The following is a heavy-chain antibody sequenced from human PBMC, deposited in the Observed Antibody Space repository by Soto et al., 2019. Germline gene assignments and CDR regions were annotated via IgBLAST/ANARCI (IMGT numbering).Heavy chain of an antibody. CDR3: AREVAMVRGVIITGYDAFDI. CDR1: GDSVSSNSAA. D-gene: IGHD3-10*01. V-gene: IGHV6-1*01. CDR2: TYYRSKWYN. Sequence: PSQTLSLTCAISGDSVSSNSAAWNWIRQSPSRGLEWLGRTYYRSKWYNDYAVSVKSRITINPDTSKNQFSLQLNSVTPEDTAAYYCAREVAMVRGVIITGYDAFDIWGQGTMVTVSS. J-gene: IGHJ3*02.